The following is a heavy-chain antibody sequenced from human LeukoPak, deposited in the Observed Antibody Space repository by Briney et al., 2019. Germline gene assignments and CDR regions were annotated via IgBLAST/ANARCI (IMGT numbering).Heavy chain of an antibody. D-gene: IGHD6-13*01. CDR1: GFTFTKYY. CDR2: MNPNSGNT. Sequence: ASVKVSCKASGFTFTKYYLHWVRQATGQGLEWMGWMNPNSGNTGYAQKFQGRVTMTRNTSISTAYMELSSLRSEDTAVYYCASGYSSSWYFSYYYGMDVWGQGTTVTVSS. J-gene: IGHJ6*02. V-gene: IGHV1-8*01. CDR3: ASGYSSSWYFSYYYGMDV.